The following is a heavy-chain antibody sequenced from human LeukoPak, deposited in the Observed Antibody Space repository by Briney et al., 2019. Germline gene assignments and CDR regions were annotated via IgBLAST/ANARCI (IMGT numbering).Heavy chain of an antibody. V-gene: IGHV3-7*01. J-gene: IGHJ4*02. CDR1: GGSISSSSYY. CDR3: ARDWMLFHRPDY. Sequence: PSETLSLTCTVSGGSISSSSYYWGWIRQPPGKGLEWVAIIKQDESEKYYVDSVKGRFTISRDNAKNSLFLQMNSLRAEDTAMYYCARDWMLFHRPDYWGQGTLVTVSS. CDR2: IKQDESEK. D-gene: IGHD2-21*01.